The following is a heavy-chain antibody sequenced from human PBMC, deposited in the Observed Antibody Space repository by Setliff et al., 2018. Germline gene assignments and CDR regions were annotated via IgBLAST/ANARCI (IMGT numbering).Heavy chain of an antibody. J-gene: IGHJ4*02. CDR1: GYTFTSYG. V-gene: IGHV1-18*01. CDR3: ATEKFPGDWGDY. Sequence: ASVKVSCKASGYTFTSYGFSWVRQAPGQGLEWMGWISVYNGKTKYAQKFQGRVNMTTDTSTRTAYMEVTRLRSDDTAVYYCATEKFPGDWGDYWGQGTLVTVSS. D-gene: IGHD2-21*01. CDR2: ISVYNGKT.